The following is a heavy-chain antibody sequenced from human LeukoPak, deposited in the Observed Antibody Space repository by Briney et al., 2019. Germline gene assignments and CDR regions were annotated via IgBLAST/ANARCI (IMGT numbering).Heavy chain of an antibody. V-gene: IGHV1-69*13. CDR3: ARVTIFGVVIGN. J-gene: IGHJ4*02. CDR1: GGTFSSYA. Sequence: SVKVSCKASGGTFSSYAISWVRQAPGQGLEWMGGIIPIFGTANYAQKFQGRVTITADESTSTAYMELRSLRSDDTAVYYCARVTIFGVVIGNWGQGTLVTVSS. D-gene: IGHD3-3*01. CDR2: IIPIFGTA.